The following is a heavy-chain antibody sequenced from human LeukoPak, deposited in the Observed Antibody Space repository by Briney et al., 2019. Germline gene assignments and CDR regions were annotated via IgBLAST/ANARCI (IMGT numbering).Heavy chain of an antibody. D-gene: IGHD3-3*01. J-gene: IGHJ4*02. CDR1: GFTFSSYW. CDR3: ARAPPYDFWSGYYELPGYFDY. Sequence: PGGSLRLSCAASGFTFSSYWMHWVRQAPGKGLVWVSRINSDGSSTSYADSVKGRFTISRDNAKNTLYLQMNSLRAEDTAVYYCARAPPYDFWSGYYELPGYFDYWGQGTLVTVSS. V-gene: IGHV3-74*01. CDR2: INSDGSST.